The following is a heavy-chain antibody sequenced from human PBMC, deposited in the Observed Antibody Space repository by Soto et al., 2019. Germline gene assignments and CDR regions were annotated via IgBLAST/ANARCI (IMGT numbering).Heavy chain of an antibody. CDR2: IFSNDEK. V-gene: IGHV2-26*01. CDR1: GVSLSNARMG. Sequence: QVTLKEAGPLLVKPTEPLTLTCTVSGVSLSNARMGVSWSRQPPGKAREWLAHIFSNDEKSYSTSLKSRLTISKDTSKSQVVLTMTNMDPVDTATYYCARIHVREYSYGYYYFDYWGQGTLVTVSS. D-gene: IGHD5-18*01. J-gene: IGHJ4*02. CDR3: ARIHVREYSYGYYYFDY.